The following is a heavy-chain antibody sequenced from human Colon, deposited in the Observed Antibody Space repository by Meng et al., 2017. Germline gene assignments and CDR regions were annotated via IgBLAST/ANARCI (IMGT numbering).Heavy chain of an antibody. J-gene: IGHJ5*02. CDR3: AREPDYRAWLDP. CDR1: TFTFSLYS. V-gene: IGHV3-30*04. CDR2: ISHDGGAI. Sequence: QVQLVESVGGVVQPGRSLRLSFVDSTFTFSLYSMHWVRQAPGKGLEWVAVISHDGGAIFYADSVKGRFTISRDNSKNTLYLEMNSLRDEDTAVYYCAREPDYRAWLDPWGQGTLVTVSS. D-gene: IGHD4/OR15-4a*01.